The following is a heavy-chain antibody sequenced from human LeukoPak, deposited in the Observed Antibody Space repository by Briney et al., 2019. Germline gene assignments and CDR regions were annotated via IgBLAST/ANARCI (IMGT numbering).Heavy chain of an antibody. CDR2: ISSSSSYI. CDR1: GFTFSSYE. J-gene: IGHJ4*02. V-gene: IGHV3-21*01. D-gene: IGHD2-15*01. CDR3: ARLMVAGTFDY. Sequence: GGSLRLSCAASGFTFSSYEMNWVRQAPGKGLEWVSSISSSSSYIYYADSVKGRFTISRDNAKNSLYLQMNSLRAEDTAVYYCARLMVAGTFDYWGQGTLVTVSS.